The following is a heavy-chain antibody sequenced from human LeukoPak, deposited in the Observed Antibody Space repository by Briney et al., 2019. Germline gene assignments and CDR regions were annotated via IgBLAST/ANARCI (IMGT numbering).Heavy chain of an antibody. CDR1: GFTSSSHS. Sequence: WGSLRLSCAASGFTSSSHSMNWVRQAPGKGLEWVSSISSTSSYKFYGDSVKGRFTISRDNAKNSLYLQMNSLRVEDTAVYYCARDGQQLGFWGQGTLVIVSS. V-gene: IGHV3-21*01. J-gene: IGHJ4*02. CDR3: ARDGQQLGF. D-gene: IGHD6-13*01. CDR2: ISSTSSYK.